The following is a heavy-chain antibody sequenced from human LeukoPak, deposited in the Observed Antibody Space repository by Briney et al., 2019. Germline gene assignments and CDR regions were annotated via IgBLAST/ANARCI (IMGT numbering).Heavy chain of an antibody. CDR3: ASSYCGGDCWDAIDI. D-gene: IGHD2-21*01. CDR2: IYTSGST. J-gene: IGHJ3*02. Sequence: PSETLSLTCTVSGGSISSYYWSWIRQPAGKGLEWIGRIYTSGSTNYNPSLKSRVTMSVDTSKNQFSLKLSSVTAADTAVYYCASSYCGGDCWDAIDIWSQGTMVTVSS. V-gene: IGHV4-4*07. CDR1: GGSISSYY.